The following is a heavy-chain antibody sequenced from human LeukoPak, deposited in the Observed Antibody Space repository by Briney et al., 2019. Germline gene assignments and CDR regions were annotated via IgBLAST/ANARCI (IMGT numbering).Heavy chain of an antibody. Sequence: PSETLSLTCSVSGYSISRGYYWAWIPQPPGKGLEWSGTIYHIGSTYYTPSLVSRVTLSVDTSKNEFSLNLRSVTAADTAVYYCARAGWIITSGIDYWGQGALVTVSS. D-gene: IGHD3-10*01. J-gene: IGHJ4*02. V-gene: IGHV4-38-2*02. CDR1: GYSISRGYY. CDR3: ARAGWIITSGIDY. CDR2: IYHIGST.